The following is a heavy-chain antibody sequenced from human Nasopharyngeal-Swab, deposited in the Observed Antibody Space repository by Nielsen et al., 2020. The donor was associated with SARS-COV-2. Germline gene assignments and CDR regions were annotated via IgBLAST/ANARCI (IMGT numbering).Heavy chain of an antibody. CDR2: IYHSGST. D-gene: IGHD3-10*02. CDR1: GYSISSGYY. CDR3: ARATAVRGVTDAFDI. J-gene: IGHJ3*02. Sequence: ETLSLTCTVSGYSISSGYYWGWIRQPPGKGLEWIGSIYHSGSTYYNPSLKSRVTISVDTSKNQFSLKLSSVTAADTAVYYCARATAVRGVTDAFDIWGQGTMVTVSS. V-gene: IGHV4-38-2*02.